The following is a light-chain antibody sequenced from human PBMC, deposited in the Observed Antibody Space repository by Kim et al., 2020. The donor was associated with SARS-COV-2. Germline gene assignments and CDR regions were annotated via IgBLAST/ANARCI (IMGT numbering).Light chain of an antibody. CDR1: SSDVCICTR. CDR2: EVS. CDR3: SSYTTSSTVR. V-gene: IGLV2-18*02. Sequence: GHSVTVSCTGTSSDVCICTRLSWYQQPPGTAPTLMIYEVSNRPSGFPDRFSGSKSGNTASLTISGLQAEDEADYYCSSYTTSSTVRFGGGTQLTVL. J-gene: IGLJ2*01.